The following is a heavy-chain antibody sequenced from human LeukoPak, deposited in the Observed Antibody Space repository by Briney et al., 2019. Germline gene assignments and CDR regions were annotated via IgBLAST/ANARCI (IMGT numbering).Heavy chain of an antibody. D-gene: IGHD2-21*01. CDR2: IIGTTGRT. Sequence: GSLRLSCAPSGFTFTSLVMTWVCQAPGKGLEWVSGIIGTTGRTFYVDSVKSRFTVTRDNSRDTLYLQMNSRRAEDAAFYFCARVACGTECYYRLDVWGQGTTVTVSS. CDR1: GFTFTSLV. J-gene: IGHJ6*01. V-gene: IGHV3-23*01. CDR3: ARVACGTECYYRLDV.